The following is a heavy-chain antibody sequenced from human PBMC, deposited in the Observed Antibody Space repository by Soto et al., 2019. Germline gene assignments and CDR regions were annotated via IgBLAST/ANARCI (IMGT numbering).Heavy chain of an antibody. D-gene: IGHD5-12*01. CDR2: ISVSCGST. J-gene: IGHJ3*02. V-gene: IGHV3-23*01. Sequence: VVSLILSCSSSGFTFSSYAISLFRQAQGKGLEWVSAISVSCGSTYYTDSVKGRFTISRDNSKNKLYLQMNSLRAEDTAVYYCANELECGSDFDIWGQRKMVTVSS. CDR3: ANELECGSDFDI. CDR1: GFTFSSYA.